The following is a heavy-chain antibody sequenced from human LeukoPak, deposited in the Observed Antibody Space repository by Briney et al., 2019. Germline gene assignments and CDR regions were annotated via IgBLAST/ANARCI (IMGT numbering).Heavy chain of an antibody. CDR2: IYHSGST. CDR1: GYSLSSGYY. CDR3: ARETHYYYDSSGYFDP. Sequence: SETLSLTCTVSGYSLSSGYYWGWIRQPPGKGLEWIGSIYHSGSTYYNPSLKSRVTISVDTSKNQFSLKLSSVTAADTAVYYCARETHYYYDSSGYFDPWGQGTLVTVSS. V-gene: IGHV4-38-2*02. D-gene: IGHD3-22*01. J-gene: IGHJ5*02.